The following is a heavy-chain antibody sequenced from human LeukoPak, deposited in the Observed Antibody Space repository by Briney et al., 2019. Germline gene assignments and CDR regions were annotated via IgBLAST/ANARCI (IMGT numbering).Heavy chain of an antibody. Sequence: SVKVSSKVSGYTLTELSMHWVRHAPGKEREWRGGFEPEDGETIYAQKFQGRVTMTEDTSTDTAYMELTSLRSEDTAVYYCATDSIRGDFDWSIQPIQQWGRGTLVTVSS. CDR3: ATDSIRGDFDWSIQPIQQ. CDR1: GYTLTELS. V-gene: IGHV1-24*01. J-gene: IGHJ1*01. CDR2: FEPEDGET. D-gene: IGHD3-9*01.